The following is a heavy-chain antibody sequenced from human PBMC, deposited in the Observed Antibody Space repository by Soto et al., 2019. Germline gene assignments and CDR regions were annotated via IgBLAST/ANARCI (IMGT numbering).Heavy chain of an antibody. J-gene: IGHJ5*01. D-gene: IGHD2-15*01. CDR3: TSYRENRRDKWFYC. CDR1: GFTFSNAW. Sequence: EVQLAVSGGGFVKPGGSLRLSCAVSGFTFSNAWLNWVRQAPGKGLEWVGRIKGKTDSATTDYAAPVKGRFNSSSDDSKNTLILQMNSQQAGDTAVYYGTSYRENRRDKWFYCWGQGTLVTVSS. V-gene: IGHV3-15*07. CDR2: IKGKTDSATT.